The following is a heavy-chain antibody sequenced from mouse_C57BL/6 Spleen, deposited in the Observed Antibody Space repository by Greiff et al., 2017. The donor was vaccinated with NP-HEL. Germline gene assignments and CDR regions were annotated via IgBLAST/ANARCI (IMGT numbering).Heavy chain of an antibody. CDR1: GYTFTSYW. CDR2: IDPSDSYT. CDR3: ARALTGTLYAMDY. D-gene: IGHD4-1*01. V-gene: IGHV1-59*01. Sequence: VQLQQPGAELVRPGTSVKLSCKASGYTFTSYWMHWVKQRPGQGLEWIGVIDPSDSYTNYNQKFKGKATLTVDTSSSTAYMQLSSLTSEDSAVYYCARALTGTLYAMDYWGQGTSVTVSS. J-gene: IGHJ4*01.